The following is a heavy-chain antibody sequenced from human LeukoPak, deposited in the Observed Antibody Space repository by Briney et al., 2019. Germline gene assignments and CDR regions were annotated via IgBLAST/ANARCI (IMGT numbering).Heavy chain of an antibody. J-gene: IGHJ4*02. CDR2: INQSGVS. CDR3: ARHDGRSGGTMGALDS. CDR1: GGSFSNYY. Sequence: SETLSLTCAVYGGSFSNYYWSWIRQPPGKGLEWIGEINQSGVSNYNPSLKSRVTISVDTSKSQFSLKLSSVTAADTAVYYCARHDGRSGGTMGALDSWGQGSLVTVSS. V-gene: IGHV4-34*01. D-gene: IGHD4-23*01.